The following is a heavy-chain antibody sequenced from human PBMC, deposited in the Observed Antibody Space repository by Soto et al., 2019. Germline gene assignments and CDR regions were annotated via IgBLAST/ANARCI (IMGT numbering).Heavy chain of an antibody. V-gene: IGHV1-24*01. CDR2: FDPEDGET. J-gene: IGHJ4*02. Sequence: ASVKVSCKVSGYTLTELSMHWVRQAPGKGLEWMGGFDPEDGETICAQKFQGRVTMTEDTSTDTAYMELSSLRSEDTAVYYCATASQIPSSWYVGNYFDYWGQGTLVTVSS. CDR1: GYTLTELS. D-gene: IGHD6-13*01. CDR3: ATASQIPSSWYVGNYFDY.